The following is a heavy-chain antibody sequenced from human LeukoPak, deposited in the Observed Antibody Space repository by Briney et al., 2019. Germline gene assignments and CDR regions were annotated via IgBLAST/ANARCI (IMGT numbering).Heavy chain of an antibody. CDR2: INSDSSVK. J-gene: IGHJ4*02. Sequence: GGSLRLSCAASGFTFSSSTMNWVRHAPGKGLEWISYINSDSSVKYYADSVKGRFTISRDNAKNTLYLQMNSLRAEDTAVYYCARDGHYYGSGSYYNYFDYWGQGTLVTVSS. V-gene: IGHV3-21*05. CDR1: GFTFSSST. D-gene: IGHD3-10*01. CDR3: ARDGHYYGSGSYYNYFDY.